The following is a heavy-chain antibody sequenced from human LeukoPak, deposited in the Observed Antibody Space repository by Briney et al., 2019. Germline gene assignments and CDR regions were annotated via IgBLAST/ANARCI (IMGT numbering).Heavy chain of an antibody. CDR3: ARRHYGSGNIDS. CDR1: GGSINTYY. D-gene: IGHD3-10*01. CDR2: IYYSGST. Sequence: SETLSLTCTVSGGSINTYYWSWIRQPPGKGLEWIGYIYYSGSTNYNPSLKSRVTISVDTSKNRFSLNLSSVTAADTAVYYCARRHYGSGNIDSWGQGTLVTVSS. V-gene: IGHV4-59*08. J-gene: IGHJ4*02.